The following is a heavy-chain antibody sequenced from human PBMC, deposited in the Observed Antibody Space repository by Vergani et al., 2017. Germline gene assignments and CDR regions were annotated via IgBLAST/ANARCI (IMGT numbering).Heavy chain of an antibody. V-gene: IGHV4-59*08. Sequence: QVQLQESGPGLVKPSETLSLTCTVSGGSISSYYWSWIRQPPGKGLEWIGYIYYSGITNYNPSLKSRVTISVDPSKNQFALKLSSVTAADTAVYYCARHIPDYYYGMDVWGQGTTVTVSS. CDR2: IYYSGIT. CDR3: ARHIPDYYYGMDV. CDR1: GGSISSYY. J-gene: IGHJ6*02.